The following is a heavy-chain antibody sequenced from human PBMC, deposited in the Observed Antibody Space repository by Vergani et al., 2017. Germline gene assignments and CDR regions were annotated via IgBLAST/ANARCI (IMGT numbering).Heavy chain of an antibody. D-gene: IGHD1-1*01. J-gene: IGHJ6*03. V-gene: IGHV3-30*02. Sequence: VQLLESGGDLVQPGGSLRLSCAASGFTFSSYGMHWVRQAPGKGLEWVAFIRYDGSNKYYADSVKGRFTISRDNSKNTLYLQMNSLRAEDTAVYYCARDSNFLTYYYYYYMDVWGKGTTVTVS. CDR1: GFTFSSYG. CDR2: IRYDGSNK. CDR3: ARDSNFLTYYYYYYMDV.